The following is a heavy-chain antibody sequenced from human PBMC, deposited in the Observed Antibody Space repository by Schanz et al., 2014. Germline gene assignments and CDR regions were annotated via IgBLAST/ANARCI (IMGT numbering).Heavy chain of an antibody. J-gene: IGHJ6*03. D-gene: IGHD1-1*01. V-gene: IGHV1-69*04. CDR2: IIPILGIA. CDR3: ARDHVATTDYDYFFYYLDV. Sequence: QVQLVQSGAEVKKPGASMKVSCKASGGTFSSYTISWVRQAPGQGLEWMGRIIPILGIANYAQNFQGRVTITADTSTTTAYMELSGLRSEDTAVYYCARDHVATTDYDYFFYYLDVWATGITVIVSS. CDR1: GGTFSSYT.